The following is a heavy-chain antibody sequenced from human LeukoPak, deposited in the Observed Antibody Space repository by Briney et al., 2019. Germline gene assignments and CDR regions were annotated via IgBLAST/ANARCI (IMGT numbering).Heavy chain of an antibody. CDR3: AKQTIYDFRSGSPYYFDY. J-gene: IGHJ4*02. CDR2: ISGSGGST. Sequence: GGSLRLSCAASGFTFSSYAMSWVRQAPGKGLEWVSAISGSGGSTYYADSVKGRFTISRDNSKNTLYLQMNSLRAEDTAVYYCAKQTIYDFRSGSPYYFDYWGQGTLVTVSS. D-gene: IGHD3-3*01. V-gene: IGHV3-23*01. CDR1: GFTFSSYA.